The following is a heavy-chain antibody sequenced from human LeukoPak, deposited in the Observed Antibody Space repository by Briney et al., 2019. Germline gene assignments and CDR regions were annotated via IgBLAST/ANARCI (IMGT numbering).Heavy chain of an antibody. J-gene: IGHJ4*02. CDR1: GFTFSSYG. D-gene: IGHD6-13*01. V-gene: IGHV3-30*02. CDR3: AKDIRSYSSSWSGFDY. Sequence: GGSLRLSCAASGFTFSSYGMHWVRQAPGKGLEWVAFIRYDGSNKYYADSVKGRFTISRDNSKNTLYLQMNSLRTEDTALYYCAKDIRSYSSSWSGFDYWGQGTLVTVSS. CDR2: IRYDGSNK.